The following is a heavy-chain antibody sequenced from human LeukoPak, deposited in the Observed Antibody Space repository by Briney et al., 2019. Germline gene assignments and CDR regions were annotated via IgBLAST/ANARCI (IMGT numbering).Heavy chain of an antibody. CDR2: ISSSSNYL. J-gene: IGHJ4*02. Sequence: GGSLRLSCAAPGFTFSSYSMNWVRQAPGKGLEWVSFISSSSNYLYYGDSVKGRFTISRDDAKNSLFLQMDSLRAEDTAVYFCARDERQERRPDYWGQGTLVTVSS. V-gene: IGHV3-21*01. D-gene: IGHD5-24*01. CDR3: ARDERQERRPDY. CDR1: GFTFSSYS.